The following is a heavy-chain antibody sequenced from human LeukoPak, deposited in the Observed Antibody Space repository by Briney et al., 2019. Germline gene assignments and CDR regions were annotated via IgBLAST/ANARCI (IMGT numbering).Heavy chain of an antibody. V-gene: IGHV3-21*01. CDR1: GFTFSSYS. D-gene: IGHD3-10*01. CDR3: ARAQPMGKHSDY. J-gene: IGHJ4*02. Sequence: PGGSLRLSCAASGFTFSSYSMNWVRQAPGKGLEWVSSISSSSSYIYYADSVKGRFTISRDNAKNSLYLQMNSLRAEDTAVYYCARAQPMGKHSDYWGQGTLVTVSS. CDR2: ISSSSSYI.